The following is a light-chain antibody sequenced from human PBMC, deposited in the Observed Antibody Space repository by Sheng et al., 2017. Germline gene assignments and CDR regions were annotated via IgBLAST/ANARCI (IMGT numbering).Light chain of an antibody. CDR3: QVWDSSTTV. Sequence: SYELTQPPSVSVSPGQAASIACSGDNLGNKYTSWYQQKPGQSPVLLLYQDYKRPSGIPEQFSGSNSGNTATLTISGTQTMDEADYYCQVWDSSTTVFGGGTKLTV. V-gene: IGLV3-1*01. CDR1: NLGNKY. J-gene: IGLJ3*02. CDR2: QDY.